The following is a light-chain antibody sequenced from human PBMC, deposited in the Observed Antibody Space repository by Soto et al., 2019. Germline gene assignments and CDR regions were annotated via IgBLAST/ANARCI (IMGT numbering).Light chain of an antibody. J-gene: IGLJ3*02. Sequence: QYVLTQPASVSGSPGQSITISCTGTSSDVGSYNLVSWYQQHPGKAPKLMIYEGSKRPSGVSNRFSGSKSGNTASLTISGLQAEDEADYYCCSYAGSSTFVNWVFGGGTKLTVL. V-gene: IGLV2-23*03. CDR1: SSDVGSYNL. CDR3: CSYAGSSTFVNWV. CDR2: EGS.